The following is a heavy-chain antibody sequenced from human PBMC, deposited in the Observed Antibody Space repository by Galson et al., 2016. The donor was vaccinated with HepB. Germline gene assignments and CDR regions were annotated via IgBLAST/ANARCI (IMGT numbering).Heavy chain of an antibody. V-gene: IGHV3-33*06. CDR2: IRNDGTNR. J-gene: IGHJ4*02. D-gene: IGHD1-14*01. Sequence: SLRFSCAASGFIFRTYGMHWVRQAPGKGLEWVAVIRNDGTNRYYAASVKGRVTISRDNSNNTLYQQMNSLRAEEPAVYYCAKSRNAGTWYYSDYWGQGTLVTVSS. CDR1: GFIFRTYG. CDR3: AKSRNAGTWYYSDY.